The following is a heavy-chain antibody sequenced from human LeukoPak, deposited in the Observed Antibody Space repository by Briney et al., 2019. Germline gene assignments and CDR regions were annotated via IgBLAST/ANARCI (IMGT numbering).Heavy chain of an antibody. J-gene: IGHJ4*02. CDR3: ARAYNWNDGIDY. CDR1: GYTFTSYA. Sequence: GASVKVSCKASGYTFTSYAISWVRQAPGQGLEWMGGIIPIFGTANYAQKFQGRVTITADESTSTAYMELSSLRSEDTAVYYCARAYNWNDGIDYWGQGTLVTVSS. D-gene: IGHD1-20*01. V-gene: IGHV1-69*13. CDR2: IIPIFGTA.